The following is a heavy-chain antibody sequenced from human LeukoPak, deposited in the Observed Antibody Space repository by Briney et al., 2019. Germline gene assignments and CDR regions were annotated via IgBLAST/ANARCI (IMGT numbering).Heavy chain of an antibody. CDR3: AKGQYYFDY. J-gene: IGHJ4*02. Sequence: SETLSLTXTVSGGSISSSSYYWGWIRQPPGKGLEWIGSIYYSGSTYYNPSLKSRVTISVDTSKNQFSLKLSSVTAADTAVYYCAKGQYYFDYWGQGTLVTVSS. CDR2: IYYSGST. CDR1: GGSISSSSYY. V-gene: IGHV4-39*01.